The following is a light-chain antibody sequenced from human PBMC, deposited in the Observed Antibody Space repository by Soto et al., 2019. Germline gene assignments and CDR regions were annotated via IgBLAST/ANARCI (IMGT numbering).Light chain of an antibody. CDR2: DGS. Sequence: SSELTQPPSVSVAPGQTATVTCGGTNVGSKSVHWYQQKPGQAPVLVVYDGSDRPSGIPERFSGSNSGNTATLTISRVEAGDEADYYCQVWDTTSDQGVFGTGTKVTVL. J-gene: IGLJ1*01. CDR1: NVGSKS. V-gene: IGLV3-21*02. CDR3: QVWDTTSDQGV.